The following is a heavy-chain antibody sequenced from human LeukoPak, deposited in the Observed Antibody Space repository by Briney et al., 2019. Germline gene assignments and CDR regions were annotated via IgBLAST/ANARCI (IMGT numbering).Heavy chain of an antibody. V-gene: IGHV1-2*02. CDR3: ARALLVGAPLAFDY. CDR1: GYTFTGYY. CDR2: INPNSGGT. J-gene: IGHJ4*02. D-gene: IGHD1-26*01. Sequence: ASVKFSCKASGYTFTGYYMHWVRQAPGQGLEWMGWINPNSGGTNYAQKFQGRVTMTRDTSISTAYMELSRLRSDDTAVDYCARALLVGAPLAFDYWGQGTLVTVSS.